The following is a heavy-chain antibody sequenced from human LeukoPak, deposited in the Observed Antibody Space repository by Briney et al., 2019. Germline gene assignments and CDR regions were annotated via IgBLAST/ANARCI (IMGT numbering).Heavy chain of an antibody. CDR1: GYTFTNYD. J-gene: IGHJ5*02. CDR3: ARTDYYGSGSYYSNWLDP. CDR2: MNPNNGNT. V-gene: IGHV1-8*01. D-gene: IGHD3-10*01. Sequence: ASVTVSCKASGYTFTNYDINWVRQAPGQGLEWMGWMNPNNGNTGYAQKFQGRVAMTRDTSMTTAYMELSSLRSEDTAIYYCARTDYYGSGSYYSNWLDPWGQGTLVTVPS.